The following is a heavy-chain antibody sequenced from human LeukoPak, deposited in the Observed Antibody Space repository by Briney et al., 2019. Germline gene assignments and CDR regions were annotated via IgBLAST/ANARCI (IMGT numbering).Heavy chain of an antibody. D-gene: IGHD3-22*01. Sequence: GRSLRLSCAASGFTFSSYAMHWVRQAPGKGLEWVAVISYDGSNKYYADPVKGRFTISRDNSKNTLYLQMNSLRAEDTAVYYCARDYYDSSGYSSGIDYWGQGTLVTVSS. CDR1: GFTFSSYA. J-gene: IGHJ4*02. CDR3: ARDYYDSSGYSSGIDY. CDR2: ISYDGSNK. V-gene: IGHV3-30-3*01.